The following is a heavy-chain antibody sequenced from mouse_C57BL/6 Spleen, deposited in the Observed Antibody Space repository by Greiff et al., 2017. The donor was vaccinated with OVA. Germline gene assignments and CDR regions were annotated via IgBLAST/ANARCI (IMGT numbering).Heavy chain of an antibody. J-gene: IGHJ3*01. CDR1: GYTFTDYE. V-gene: IGHV1-15*01. Sequence: VKLMESGAELVRPGASVTLSCKASGYTFTDYEMHWVKQTPVHGLEWIGAIDPETGGTAYNQKFKGKAILTADKSSSTAYMELRSLTSEDSAVYYCTRSSDREAYWGQGTLVTVSA. CDR3: TRSSDREAY. CDR2: IDPETGGT.